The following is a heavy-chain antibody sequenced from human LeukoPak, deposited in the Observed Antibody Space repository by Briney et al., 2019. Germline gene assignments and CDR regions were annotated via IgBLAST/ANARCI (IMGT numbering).Heavy chain of an antibody. CDR2: VYYSGST. Sequence: SETLSLTCTVSGGSISTYFWSWIRQPPGKGLEWIGYVYYSGSTNYNPSLKSRVTILVDTSKNQFSLKLSSVTAADTAVYYCARDKPLTLGTTHYYYGMDVWGQGTTVTVSS. V-gene: IGHV4-59*01. J-gene: IGHJ6*02. CDR1: GGSISTYF. CDR3: ARDKPLTLGTTHYYYGMDV. D-gene: IGHD1-7*01.